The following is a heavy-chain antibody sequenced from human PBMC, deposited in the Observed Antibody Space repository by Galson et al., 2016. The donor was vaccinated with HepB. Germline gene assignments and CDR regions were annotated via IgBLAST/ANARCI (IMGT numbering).Heavy chain of an antibody. CDR2: SYSGGRT. Sequence: SLRLSCAASGFSVSNNDASWVRQAPGKGLEWVSVSYSGGRTCYAASVKGRFTVSRDDSKNTLYLQMNSLGVEDTAVYYCAREGCINGVCHLGGFDVWGQGTMVTVSS. CDR3: AREGCINGVCHLGGFDV. CDR1: GFSVSNND. J-gene: IGHJ3*01. V-gene: IGHV3-53*01. D-gene: IGHD2-8*01.